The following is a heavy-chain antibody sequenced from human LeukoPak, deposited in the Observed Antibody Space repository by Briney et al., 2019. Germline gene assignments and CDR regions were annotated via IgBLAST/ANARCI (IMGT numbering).Heavy chain of an antibody. D-gene: IGHD3-22*01. CDR2: IYTSGST. Sequence: ASETLSLTCTVSGGSISSYYWSWIRQPAGKGLEWIGRIYTSGSTNYNPSLKSRVTMSVDTSKNQFSLKLGSVTAADTAVYYCARGVGDSSGYYWKDWGQGTLVTVSS. CDR3: ARGVGDSSGYYWKD. J-gene: IGHJ4*02. CDR1: GGSISSYY. V-gene: IGHV4-4*07.